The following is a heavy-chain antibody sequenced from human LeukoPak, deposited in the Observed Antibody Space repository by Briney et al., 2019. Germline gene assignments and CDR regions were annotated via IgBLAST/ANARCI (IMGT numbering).Heavy chain of an antibody. CDR2: IIPILGIA. Sequence: GSSVKVSCKASGGTFSSYAISWVRQAPGQGLERMGRIIPILGIANYAQKFQGRVTITADKSTSTAYMELSSLRSEDTAVYYCARDYYTTAGYYYYGMDVWGQGTTVTVSS. CDR1: GGTFSSYA. D-gene: IGHD3-3*01. V-gene: IGHV1-69*04. J-gene: IGHJ6*02. CDR3: ARDYYTTAGYYYYGMDV.